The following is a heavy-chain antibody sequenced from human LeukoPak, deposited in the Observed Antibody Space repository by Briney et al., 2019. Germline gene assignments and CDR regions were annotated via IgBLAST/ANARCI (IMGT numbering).Heavy chain of an antibody. Sequence: KTSETLSLTCTVSGYSISSGYYWGWIRQPPGKGLEWIGSIYHSGSTYYNPSLKSRVTISVDTSKNQFSLKLSSVTAADTAVYYCARITTMITFGGVIATSFDYWGQGTLVTVSS. CDR3: ARITTMITFGGVIATSFDY. J-gene: IGHJ4*02. V-gene: IGHV4-38-2*02. CDR1: GYSISSGYY. CDR2: IYHSGST. D-gene: IGHD3-16*02.